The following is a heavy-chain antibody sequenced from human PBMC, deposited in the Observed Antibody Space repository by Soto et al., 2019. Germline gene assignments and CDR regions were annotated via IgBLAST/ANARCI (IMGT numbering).Heavy chain of an antibody. Sequence: QIQLVQSGAEVRKPGASVKISCEASGYTFTNYGIGGVRQAPGEGLEWMGWISADNGDTNYAQKFQGRVTMTTDTSTSTAYMELRSLRSDDTAVSYCATTPVLLLFGAWLDPWGQGTLVTGSS. V-gene: IGHV1-18*01. CDR3: ATTPVLLLFGAWLDP. CDR1: GYTFTNYG. D-gene: IGHD3-16*01. J-gene: IGHJ5*02. CDR2: ISADNGDT.